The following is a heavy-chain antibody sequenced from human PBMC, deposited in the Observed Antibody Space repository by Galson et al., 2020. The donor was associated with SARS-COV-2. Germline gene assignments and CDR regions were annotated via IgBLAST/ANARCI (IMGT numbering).Heavy chain of an antibody. D-gene: IGHD1-26*01. V-gene: IGHV3-21*01. Sequence: GGSLRLSCAGSGFTFSNYAMSWVRQASGKGLEWVSSISSSSSYIHYADSVKGRFTISRDNAKSSLFLQMNSLRADDTAVYYCAKSRGELLDYWGQGTLVTVSS. CDR2: ISSSSSYI. J-gene: IGHJ4*02. CDR1: GFTFSNYA. CDR3: AKSRGELLDY.